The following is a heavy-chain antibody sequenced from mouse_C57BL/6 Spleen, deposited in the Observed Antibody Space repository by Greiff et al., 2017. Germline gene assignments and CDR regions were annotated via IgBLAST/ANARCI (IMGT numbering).Heavy chain of an antibody. CDR1: GYTFTSYW. D-gene: IGHD2-4*01. V-gene: IGHV1-53*01. J-gene: IGHJ4*01. Sequence: VKLQQPGTELVKPGASVKLSCKASGYTFTSYWMHWVKQRPGQGLEWIGNINPSNGGTNYNEKFKSKATLTVDKSSSTAYMQLSSLTSEDSAVYYCARGRGDYFYYYAMDYWGQGTSVTVSS. CDR3: ARGRGDYFYYYAMDY. CDR2: INPSNGGT.